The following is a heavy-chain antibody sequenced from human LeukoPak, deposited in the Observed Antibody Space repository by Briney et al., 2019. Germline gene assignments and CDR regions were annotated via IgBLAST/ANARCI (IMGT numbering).Heavy chain of an antibody. CDR3: ARDPITMVRGVPAFDP. J-gene: IGHJ5*02. Sequence: SETLSLTCTVSGGSISSGSYYWSWIRQPAGEGLEWIGRIYTSGSTNYNPSLKSRVTISVDTSKNQFSLKLSSVTAADTAVYYCARDPITMVRGVPAFDPWGQGTLVTVSS. CDR1: GGSISSGSYY. CDR2: IYTSGST. V-gene: IGHV4-61*02. D-gene: IGHD3-10*01.